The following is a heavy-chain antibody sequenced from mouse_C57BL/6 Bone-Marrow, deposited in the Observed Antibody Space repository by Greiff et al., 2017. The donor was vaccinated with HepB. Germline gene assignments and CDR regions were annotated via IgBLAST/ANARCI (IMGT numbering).Heavy chain of an antibody. V-gene: IGHV1-69*01. CDR2: IDPSDSYT. CDR3: AAITTVVPHWYFDV. CDR1: GYTFTSYW. Sequence: QVQLQQPGAELVMPGASVKLSCKASGYTFTSYWMHWVKQRPGQGLEWIGEIDPSDSYTNHNQKFKGKSTLTVDKSSSTAYMQLSSLTSEDSAVYYCAAITTVVPHWYFDVWGTGTTVTVSS. D-gene: IGHD1-1*01. J-gene: IGHJ1*03.